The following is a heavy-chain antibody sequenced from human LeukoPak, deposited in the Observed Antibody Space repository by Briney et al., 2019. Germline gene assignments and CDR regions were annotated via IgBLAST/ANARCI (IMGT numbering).Heavy chain of an antibody. J-gene: IGHJ4*02. CDR1: GYTLTELS. Sequence: GASVKVSCKVSGYTLTELSMHWVRQAPGKGLEWMGGFDPEDGETIYAQKFQGRVTITADESTSTAYMELSSLRSEDTAVYYCAETYYYGSGREQFFDYWGQGTLVTVSS. V-gene: IGHV1-24*01. CDR3: AETYYYGSGREQFFDY. CDR2: FDPEDGET. D-gene: IGHD3-10*01.